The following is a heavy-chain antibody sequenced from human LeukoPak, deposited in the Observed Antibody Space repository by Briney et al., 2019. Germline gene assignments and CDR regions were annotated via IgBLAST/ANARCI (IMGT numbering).Heavy chain of an antibody. J-gene: IGHJ4*02. CDR2: IYPGDSDT. V-gene: IGHV5-51*01. CDR1: GYRFTTYW. Sequence: GESLKISCKGSGYRFTTYWIAWVRQMPEKRLERIEIIYPGDSDTRYSPSFQGQVTISVDKSVSAAYLQWSSLKASDTAMYYCASPPTRECSSISCPLSYWGQGTLVTVSS. D-gene: IGHD2-2*01. CDR3: ASPPTRECSSISCPLSY.